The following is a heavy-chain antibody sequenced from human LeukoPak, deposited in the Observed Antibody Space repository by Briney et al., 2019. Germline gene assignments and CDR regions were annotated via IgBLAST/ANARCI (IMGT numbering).Heavy chain of an antibody. CDR3: VKKGGVTSSTYFNYFDS. J-gene: IGHJ4*02. Sequence: GESLKISCKASGQKLSGYWIGWVRQVPGKGLEWMGIIYPGDSATTYSPSFQGQVTISGDKSITTVYLQWSSLKASDTALYYCVKKGGVTSSTYFNYFDSWGQGTLVTVSS. V-gene: IGHV5-51*01. CDR2: IYPGDSAT. CDR1: GQKLSGYW. D-gene: IGHD6-13*01.